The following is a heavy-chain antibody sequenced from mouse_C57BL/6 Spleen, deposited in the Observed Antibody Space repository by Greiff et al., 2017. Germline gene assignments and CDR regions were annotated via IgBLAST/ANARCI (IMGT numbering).Heavy chain of an antibody. Sequence: DVKLVESGPGLVKPSQSLSLTCSVTGYSITSGYYWNWIRQFPGNNLEWMGYISYDGSNNYNPSLKNRISITRDTSKNQFFLKLNSVTTEDTATYYCARDRNYYGSSSYYYAMDYWGQGTSVTVSS. J-gene: IGHJ4*01. CDR3: ARDRNYYGSSSYYYAMDY. V-gene: IGHV3-6*01. CDR1: GYSITSGYY. D-gene: IGHD1-1*01. CDR2: ISYDGSN.